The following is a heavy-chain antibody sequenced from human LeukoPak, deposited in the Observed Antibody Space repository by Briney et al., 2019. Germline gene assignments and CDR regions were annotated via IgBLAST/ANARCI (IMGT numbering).Heavy chain of an antibody. J-gene: IGHJ4*02. V-gene: IGHV1-2*02. CDR3: ARAIAARREDY. D-gene: IGHD6-6*01. CDR1: GYTFTCYY. Sequence: ASVKVSCKASGYTFTCYYMHWVRQAPGQGLEWMGWMNPYNGGTNYAQKFQGRVTMTRDTSIRTAYMELSRLRSDDTAVYYCARAIAARREDYWGQGTLVTVSS. CDR2: MNPYNGGT.